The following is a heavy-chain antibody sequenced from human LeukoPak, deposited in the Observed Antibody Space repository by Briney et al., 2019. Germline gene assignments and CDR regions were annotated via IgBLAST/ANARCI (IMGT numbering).Heavy chain of an antibody. Sequence: PSETLSLTCAVSGGSISSYYWGWIWQPPGKGLEWIGYIYYSGSTNYNPSLKSRVTISVDTSKNQFSLKLSSVTAADTAVYYCARDLYRCSGGSCYPEYFDYWGQGTLVTVSS. CDR2: IYYSGST. CDR1: GGSISSYY. J-gene: IGHJ4*02. CDR3: ARDLYRCSGGSCYPEYFDY. D-gene: IGHD2-15*01. V-gene: IGHV4-59*01.